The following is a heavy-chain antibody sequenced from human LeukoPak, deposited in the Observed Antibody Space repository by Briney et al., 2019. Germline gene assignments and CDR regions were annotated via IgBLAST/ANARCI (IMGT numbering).Heavy chain of an antibody. CDR3: ARDADTATDY. J-gene: IGHJ4*02. Sequence: SQTLSLTCTVSGGPISSGDYYWSWIRQPPGTGLEWIGYIYYSGSTYYNPSLKSRVTISVDTSKNQFSLKLSSVTAADTAVYYCARDADTATDYWGQGTLVTVSS. CDR1: GGPISSGDYY. CDR2: IYYSGST. V-gene: IGHV4-30-4*01. D-gene: IGHD5-18*01.